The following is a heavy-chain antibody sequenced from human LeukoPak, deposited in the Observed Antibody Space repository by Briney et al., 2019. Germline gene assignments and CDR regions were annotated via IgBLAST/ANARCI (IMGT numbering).Heavy chain of an antibody. Sequence: ASVKVSCKASGYTFTSYDINWVRQATGQGLEWMGWMNPKSGNTGFAQKFQGRVTMTRDTSISTAYMELGSLRSEDTAVYYRARVTGSIDYWGQGTLVTVSS. CDR2: MNPKSGNT. D-gene: IGHD1-26*01. CDR1: GYTFTSYD. V-gene: IGHV1-8*01. J-gene: IGHJ4*02. CDR3: ARVTGSIDY.